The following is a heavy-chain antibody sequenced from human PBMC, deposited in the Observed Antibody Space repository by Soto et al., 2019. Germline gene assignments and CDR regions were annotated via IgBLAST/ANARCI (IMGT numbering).Heavy chain of an antibody. CDR2: IWYDGSNK. J-gene: IGHJ6*02. Sequence: QVQLVESGGGVVQPGRSLSLSCAASGFTFSSYGIHWVRRAPARGRGGGAVIWYDGSNKYYADSVKGRFTISRDNSKNTLYLQMNSLRAEDTAVYYCAREVLVRGIKYHGMDVWGQGTTVTVSS. CDR1: GFTFSSYG. V-gene: IGHV3-33*01. CDR3: AREVLVRGIKYHGMDV. D-gene: IGHD3-10*01.